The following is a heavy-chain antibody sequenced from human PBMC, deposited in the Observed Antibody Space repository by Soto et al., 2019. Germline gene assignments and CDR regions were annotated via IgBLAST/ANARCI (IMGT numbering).Heavy chain of an antibody. J-gene: IGHJ6*02. D-gene: IGHD4-17*01. CDR1: GGSISSGGYY. V-gene: IGHV4-31*03. Sequence: PSETLSLTCTVSGGSISSGGYYWSWIRQHPGKGLEWIGYIYYSGSTYYNPSLKSRVTISVDTSKNQFSLKLSSVTAADTAVYYCARDERRGYGDYQTSYGMDVWGQGTTVTVSS. CDR3: ARDERRGYGDYQTSYGMDV. CDR2: IYYSGST.